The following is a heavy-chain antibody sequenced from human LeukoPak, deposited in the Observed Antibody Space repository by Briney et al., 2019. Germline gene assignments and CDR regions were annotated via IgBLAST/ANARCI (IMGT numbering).Heavy chain of an antibody. CDR2: IYWNDDT. J-gene: IGHJ4*02. CDR1: GFSLSTSGVG. CDR3: AHSPYCYSTSCYYDS. D-gene: IGHD2-2*01. Sequence: SGPTLVNPTQTLTLTCTFSGFSLSTSGVGVGWIRQPPGKALEWLTLIYWNDDTRYSPSLKSRPTITEDTSKNQVVLTLTNMDPVDTATYYCAHSPYCYSTSCYYDSWGQGTLVTVSS. V-gene: IGHV2-5*01.